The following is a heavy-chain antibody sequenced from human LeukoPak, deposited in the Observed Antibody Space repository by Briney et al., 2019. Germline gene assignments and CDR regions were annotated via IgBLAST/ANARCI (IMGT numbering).Heavy chain of an antibody. J-gene: IGHJ2*01. CDR3: ARDGSKDIVVVVAAIYFDL. D-gene: IGHD2-15*01. Sequence: SETLSLTCTVSGASISSYYWSWIRQPAGKGLEWIGRIYTSGSTNYNPSLKSRVTMSVDTSKNQFSMKLSSVTAADTAVYYCARDGSKDIVVVVAAIYFDLWGRGTLVTVSS. V-gene: IGHV4-4*07. CDR1: GASISSYY. CDR2: IYTSGST.